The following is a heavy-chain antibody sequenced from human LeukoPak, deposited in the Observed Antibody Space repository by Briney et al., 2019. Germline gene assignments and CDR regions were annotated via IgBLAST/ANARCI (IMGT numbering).Heavy chain of an antibody. V-gene: IGHV4-61*02. CDR2: IYSSGST. CDR3: ASGGIYLDY. J-gene: IGHJ4*02. CDR1: GGSISSGSYY. D-gene: IGHD5-12*01. Sequence: SETLSLTCTVSGGSISSGSYYWSWIRQPAGKGLEWIGRIYSSGSTNYNPSLKSRVTISLDTSKNQFSLKLSSVTAADTAVYYCASGGIYLDYWGQGTLVTVSS.